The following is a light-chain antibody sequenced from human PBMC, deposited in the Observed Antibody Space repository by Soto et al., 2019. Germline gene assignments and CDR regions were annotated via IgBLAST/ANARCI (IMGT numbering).Light chain of an antibody. CDR1: QNVRGY. CDR3: QQYGSSPWT. CDR2: GAS. V-gene: IGKV3-20*01. Sequence: LTKSPVTLSLYKGERATLSCRASQNVRGYLAWYQQKPGQAPRLLIYGASSRATGIPDRFSGSGSGTDFTLTISRLEPEDFAVYYRQQYGSSPWTFGQGTKVDNK. J-gene: IGKJ1*01.